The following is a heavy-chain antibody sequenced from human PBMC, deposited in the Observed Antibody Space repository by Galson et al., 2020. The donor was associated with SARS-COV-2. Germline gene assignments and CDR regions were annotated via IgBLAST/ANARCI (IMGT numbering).Heavy chain of an antibody. CDR3: ARQGVNMIVLVTVPGWYFDL. Sequence: SETLSITCTDSGYPASNNNHAGWVRPPPRRGLEWVGSLYPSRTAHYNPSPQRRDTISVDTSKNQFSLRLDSVTAADTALYYCARQGVNMIVLVTVPGWYFDLWGGGTLVTVSS. J-gene: IGHJ2*01. CDR1: GYPASNNNH. D-gene: IGHD3-22*01. V-gene: IGHV4-38-2*02. CDR2: LYPSRTA.